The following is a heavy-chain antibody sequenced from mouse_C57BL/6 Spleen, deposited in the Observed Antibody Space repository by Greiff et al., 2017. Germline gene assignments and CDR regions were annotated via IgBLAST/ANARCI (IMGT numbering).Heavy chain of an antibody. CDR3: ARSGFYGNTLEY. V-gene: IGHV1-61*01. CDR1: GYTFTSYW. CDR2: IYPSDSET. Sequence: QVQLQQPGAELVRPGSSVKLSCKASGYTFTSYWMDWVKQRPGQGLDWIGNIYPSDSETHYNQKFKDKATWTVDKSSSTAYMQLSSLTSEDSAVYYGARSGFYGNTLEYGGQGTSVTGAS. D-gene: IGHD2-1*01. J-gene: IGHJ4*01.